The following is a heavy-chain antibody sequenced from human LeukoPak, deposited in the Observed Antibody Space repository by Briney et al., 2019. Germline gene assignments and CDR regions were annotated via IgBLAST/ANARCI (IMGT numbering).Heavy chain of an antibody. CDR1: GFTFSSYA. CDR2: VSSNGGGT. J-gene: IGHJ4*02. CDR3: AKASGSGTYYKSPFDY. Sequence: PGGSLRLSCAASGFTFSSYAMHWVRQAPGKGLEYVSAVSSNGGGTYYADSVKGRFTISRDNSKNTLYLQMGSLRAEDTAVYYCAKASGSGTYYKSPFDYWGQGTLVTVSS. V-gene: IGHV3-64*02. D-gene: IGHD3-10*01.